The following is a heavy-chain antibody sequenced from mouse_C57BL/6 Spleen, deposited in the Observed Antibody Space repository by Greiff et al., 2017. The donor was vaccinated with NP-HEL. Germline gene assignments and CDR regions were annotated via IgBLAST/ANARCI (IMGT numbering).Heavy chain of an antibody. CDR1: GYAFTNYL. J-gene: IGHJ4*01. V-gene: IGHV1-54*01. CDR3: ARSDLSTMARDYYAMDY. Sequence: VQLQQSGAELVRPGTSVKVSCKASGYAFTNYLIEWVKQRPGQGLEWIGVINPGSGGTNYNEKFKGKATLTADKSSSTAYMQLSSLTSEDSAVYFCARSDLSTMARDYYAMDYWGQGTSVTVSS. CDR2: INPGSGGT. D-gene: IGHD2-1*01.